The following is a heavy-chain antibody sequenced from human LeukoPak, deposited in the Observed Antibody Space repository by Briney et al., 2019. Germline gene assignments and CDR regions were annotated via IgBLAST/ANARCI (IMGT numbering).Heavy chain of an antibody. Sequence: GGSLRLSCAASGFTFSSYSMNWVRQAPGKGLEWDSSISSSSSYIYYADSVKGRFTISRDNAKNSLYLQMNSLRAEDTAVYYCARDQYYYDSSGYAMDYWGQGTLVTVSS. CDR2: ISSSSSYI. CDR1: GFTFSSYS. D-gene: IGHD3-22*01. CDR3: ARDQYYYDSSGYAMDY. J-gene: IGHJ4*02. V-gene: IGHV3-21*01.